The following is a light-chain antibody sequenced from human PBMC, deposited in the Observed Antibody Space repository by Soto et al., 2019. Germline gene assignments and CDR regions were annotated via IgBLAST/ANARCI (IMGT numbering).Light chain of an antibody. V-gene: IGKV3-15*01. CDR1: QSVSSK. CDR2: GAS. Sequence: DIVMTQSPATLSLSPGDRATLSCRGSQSVSSKLAWYHQKPGQAPRLLIYGASTRATGIPARFSGSGSGTEFTLTISSLQSEDFAVYYCQQYNNWPPWTFGQGTKVDIK. J-gene: IGKJ1*01. CDR3: QQYNNWPPWT.